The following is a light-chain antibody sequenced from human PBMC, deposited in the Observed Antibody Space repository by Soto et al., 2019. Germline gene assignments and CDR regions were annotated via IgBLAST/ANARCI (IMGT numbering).Light chain of an antibody. Sequence: QSALTQPASVSGSPGQSITIACTGTSSDVGGYNYVSWYQQYPGKAPRLVISDVSNRPSGVSNRFSGSKSGNSASLTISGLQAEDEADYYRSSYTSSSTYVFGTGTKVT. CDR2: DVS. CDR1: SSDVGGYNY. J-gene: IGLJ1*01. V-gene: IGLV2-14*01. CDR3: SSYTSSSTYV.